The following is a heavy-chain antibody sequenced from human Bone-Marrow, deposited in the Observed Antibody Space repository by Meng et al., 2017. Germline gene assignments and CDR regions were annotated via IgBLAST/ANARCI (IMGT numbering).Heavy chain of an antibody. CDR1: GFTFSDHY. CDR3: ARLPLRRDENFDY. J-gene: IGHJ4*02. V-gene: IGHV3-72*01. CDR2: SRNKANSYTT. D-gene: IGHD4-17*01. Sequence: GESLKISCAVSGFTFSDHYMEWVRQAPGKGLEWVGRSRNKANSYTTEYAASVKGRFTISRDDSKNSVYLQMNSLKSDDTAVYYCARLPLRRDENFDYWGQGTLVTVSS.